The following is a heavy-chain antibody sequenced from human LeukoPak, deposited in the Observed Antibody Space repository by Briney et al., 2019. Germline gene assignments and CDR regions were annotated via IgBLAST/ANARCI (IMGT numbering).Heavy chain of an antibody. CDR2: IYPGDSDT. V-gene: IGHV5-51*01. D-gene: IGHD6-6*01. CDR3: ARLVEYSSTHNWFDP. CDR1: GYSFPSYW. J-gene: IGHJ5*02. Sequence: GESLKISCKGSGYSFPSYWIGWVRQMPGKGLECMGIIYPGDSDTRYSPSFQGQVTISADKSISTAYLQWSSLKASDTAMYYCARLVEYSSTHNWFDPWGQGTLVTVSS.